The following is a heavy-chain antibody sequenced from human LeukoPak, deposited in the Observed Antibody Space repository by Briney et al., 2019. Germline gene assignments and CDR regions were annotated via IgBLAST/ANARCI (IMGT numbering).Heavy chain of an antibody. D-gene: IGHD6-19*01. CDR2: ISSSSYI. CDR1: GFTFSRNS. Sequence: GGSLRLSCAASGFTFSRNSMNWVRQAPGKGLEWVSSISSSSYIYHADSVKGRFAISRDNAKNSLYLQMNSLRVEDTAVYYCARAEGTGFFDSWGQGTLVTVSS. J-gene: IGHJ4*02. CDR3: ARAEGTGFFDS. V-gene: IGHV3-21*01.